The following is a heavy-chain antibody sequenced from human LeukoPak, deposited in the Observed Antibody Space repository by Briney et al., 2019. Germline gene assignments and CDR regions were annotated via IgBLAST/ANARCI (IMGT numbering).Heavy chain of an antibody. CDR3: ARDNMVRGLGFDP. D-gene: IGHD3-10*01. Sequence: SGTLSLTCAVSGGSISSSNWWSWVRQPPGKGLEWIGEIYHSGSTNYNPSLKSRVTISVDKSKNQFSLKLSSVTAADTAVYYCARDNMVRGLGFDPWGQGTLVTVSS. CDR2: IYHSGST. J-gene: IGHJ5*02. V-gene: IGHV4-4*02. CDR1: GGSISSSNW.